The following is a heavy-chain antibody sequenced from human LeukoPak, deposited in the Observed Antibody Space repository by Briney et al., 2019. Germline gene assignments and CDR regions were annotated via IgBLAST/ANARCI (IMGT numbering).Heavy chain of an antibody. V-gene: IGHV4-61*02. CDR3: ASQRIAVAGFDY. CDR2: IYTSGST. D-gene: IGHD6-19*01. J-gene: IGHJ4*02. Sequence: SQTLSLTCTVSGGSISSGSYYWSWIRQPAGKGLEWIGRIYTSGSTNYNPSLKSRVTMSVDTSKNQFSLKLSSVTAADTAVYYCASQRIAVAGFDYWGQGTLVTVSS. CDR1: GGSISSGSYY.